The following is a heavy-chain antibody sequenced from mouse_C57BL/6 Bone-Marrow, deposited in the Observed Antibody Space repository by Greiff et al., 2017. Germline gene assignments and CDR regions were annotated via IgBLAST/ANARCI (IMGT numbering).Heavy chain of an antibody. V-gene: IGHV1-82*01. D-gene: IGHD2-4*01. J-gene: IGHJ3*01. CDR3: ARLDDDVAWFAY. CDR2: IYPGDGDT. Sequence: VQLQQSGPELVKPGASVKISCKASGYAFSSSWMNWVKQRPGKGLEWIGRIYPGDGDTNYNGKFKGKATLTADKSSSTAYMQLSSLTSEDSAVYFCARLDDDVAWFAYWGQGTLVTVSA. CDR1: GYAFSSSW.